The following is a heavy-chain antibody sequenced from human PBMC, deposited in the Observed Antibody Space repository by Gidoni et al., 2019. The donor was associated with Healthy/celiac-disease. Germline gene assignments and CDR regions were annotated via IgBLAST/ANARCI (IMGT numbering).Heavy chain of an antibody. D-gene: IGHD4-17*01. V-gene: IGHV4-4*02. CDR3: ARDLFGDYGDPRGFDY. CDR2: IYHSGST. J-gene: IGHJ4*02. CDR1: GGSISSSNW. Sequence: QVQLQESGPGLVKPSGTLSLTCAVSGGSISSSNWWSWVRQPPGKGLEWIGEIYHSGSTNYNPSLKRRVTISVDKSKNQFSLKLSSVTAADTAVYYCARDLFGDYGDPRGFDYWGQGTLVTVSS.